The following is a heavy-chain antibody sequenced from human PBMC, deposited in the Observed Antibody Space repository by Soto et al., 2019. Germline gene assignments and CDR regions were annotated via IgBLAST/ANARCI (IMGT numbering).Heavy chain of an antibody. CDR3: ARHPLARPDIVRIDP. CDR1: GGSISSDY. J-gene: IGHJ5*02. V-gene: IGHV4-59*08. CDR2: IYYSGST. Sequence: PSETLSLTCTVSGGSISSDYWSWIRQPPGKGLEWIGYIYYSGSTNYNPSLKSRVTISVVTSKNQFSLKLSSVTAADTAVYYCARHPLARPDIVRIDPWGQGTLVSVSS. D-gene: IGHD2-8*01.